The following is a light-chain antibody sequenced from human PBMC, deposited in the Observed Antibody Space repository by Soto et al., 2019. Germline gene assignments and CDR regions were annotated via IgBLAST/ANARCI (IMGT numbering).Light chain of an antibody. CDR2: GAS. V-gene: IGKV3-20*01. CDR1: HGVSGS. J-gene: IGKJ1*01. CDR3: QQYGSPPTWT. Sequence: EIVLTQSPVTLSLSPGEGATLSCRASHGVSGSLAWYQQKRGQAPRLLIYGASNRATGIPARFSGSGSGTDFTLTISILEHEDFAVYYCQQYGSPPTWTFGQGTKVDIK.